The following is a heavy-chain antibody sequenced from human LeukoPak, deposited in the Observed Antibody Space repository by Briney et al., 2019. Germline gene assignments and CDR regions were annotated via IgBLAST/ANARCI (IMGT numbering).Heavy chain of an antibody. J-gene: IGHJ5*02. CDR1: GYTLTELS. CDR3: ARGGIVVVPAAVNNWFDP. D-gene: IGHD2-2*01. V-gene: IGHV1-24*01. Sequence: GASVKVSCKVSGYTLTELSMHWVRQAPGKGLEWMGGFDPEDGETIYAQKFQGRVTMTEDTSTDTAYMELSSLRSDDTAVYYCARGGIVVVPAAVNNWFDPWGQGTLVTVSS. CDR2: FDPEDGET.